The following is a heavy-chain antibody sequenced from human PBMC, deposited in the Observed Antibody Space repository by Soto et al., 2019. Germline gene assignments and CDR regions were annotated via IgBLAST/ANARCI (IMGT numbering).Heavy chain of an antibody. CDR1: GGSFSGYY. D-gene: IGHD1-1*01. V-gene: IGHV4-34*01. Sequence: PSETLSLTCAVYGGSFSGYYWSWIRQPPGKGLEWIGEINHSGSTNYNPSLKSRVTISVDTSKNQFSLKLSSVTAADTAVYYCARLRGTTGIDYWGQGTLVTVSS. J-gene: IGHJ4*02. CDR2: INHSGST. CDR3: ARLRGTTGIDY.